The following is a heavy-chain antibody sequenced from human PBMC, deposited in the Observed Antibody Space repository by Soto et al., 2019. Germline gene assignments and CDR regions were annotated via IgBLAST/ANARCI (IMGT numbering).Heavy chain of an antibody. CDR1: GGSITSGGYY. V-gene: IGHV4-31*03. CDR2: IYYSGST. Sequence: QVQLQESGPGLVKPSQTLSLTCSVSGGSITSGGYYWSWIRQHPEKGLEWIGYIYYSGSTNYNPSRKRRVIISVDTSSNRFSLDLRSVTAADTAIAYCARHSARGQWFDYWGQGTLVTVSS. J-gene: IGHJ5*01. D-gene: IGHD1-26*01. CDR3: ARHSARGQWFDY.